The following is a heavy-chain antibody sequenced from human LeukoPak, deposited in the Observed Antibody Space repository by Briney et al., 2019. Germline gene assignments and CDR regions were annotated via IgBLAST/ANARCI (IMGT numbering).Heavy chain of an antibody. Sequence: SETLSLTCAVYGGSFSGYYWSWIRQPSGKGLEWIGEINHSGSTNYNPSLKSRVTISVDTSKNQFSLKLSSVTAADTAVYYCARGRQGKITIFGVVISNWFDPWAREPWSPSPQ. CDR2: INHSGST. CDR3: ARGRQGKITIFGVVISNWFDP. J-gene: IGHJ5*02. V-gene: IGHV4-34*01. D-gene: IGHD3-3*01. CDR1: GGSFSGYY.